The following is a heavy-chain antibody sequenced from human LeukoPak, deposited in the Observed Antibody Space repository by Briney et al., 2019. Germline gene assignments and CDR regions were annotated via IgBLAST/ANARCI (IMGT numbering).Heavy chain of an antibody. CDR1: GYTFTSYY. D-gene: IGHD6-19*01. V-gene: IGHV1-46*01. Sequence: ASVKVSCKASGYTFTSYYMHWVRQAPGQGLEWMGIINPSGGSTSYAQKFQGRVTITRDTSASTAYMELSSLRSEDTAVYYCARTHGVAGSYHFDYWGQGTLVTVSS. J-gene: IGHJ4*02. CDR2: INPSGGST. CDR3: ARTHGVAGSYHFDY.